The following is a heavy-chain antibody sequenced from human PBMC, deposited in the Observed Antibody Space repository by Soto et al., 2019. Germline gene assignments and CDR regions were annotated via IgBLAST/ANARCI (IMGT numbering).Heavy chain of an antibody. CDR2: IIPILGIA. CDR3: ASLILASQRVVPAAHLPGASFDY. D-gene: IGHD2-2*01. V-gene: IGHV1-69*02. Sequence: ASVKVSCKASGGTFSSYTISWVRQAPGQGLEWMGRIIPILGIANYAQKFQGRVTITADKSTSTAYMELSSLRSEDTAVYYCASLILASQRVVPAAHLPGASFDYWGQGTLVTVSS. CDR1: GGTFSSYT. J-gene: IGHJ4*02.